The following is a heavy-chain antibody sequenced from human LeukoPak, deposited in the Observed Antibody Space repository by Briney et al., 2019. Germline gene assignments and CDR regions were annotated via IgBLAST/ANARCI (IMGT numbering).Heavy chain of an antibody. V-gene: IGHV4-34*01. D-gene: IGHD3-22*01. CDR1: GGSFSGYY. CDR3: ARGRAEYYYDSSGYPRGSYYYYYMDV. CDR2: INHSGST. Sequence: SETLSLTCAVYGGSFSGYYWSWLRQPPGKGLEWIGEINHSGSTNYNPSLKSRVTISVDTSKNQFSLKLSSVTAADTAVYYCARGRAEYYYDSSGYPRGSYYYYYMDVWGKGTTVTVSS. J-gene: IGHJ6*03.